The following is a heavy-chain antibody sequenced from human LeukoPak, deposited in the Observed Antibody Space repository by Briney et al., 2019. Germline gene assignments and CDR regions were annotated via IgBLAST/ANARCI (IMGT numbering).Heavy chain of an antibody. J-gene: IGHJ4*02. D-gene: IGHD2-2*01. V-gene: IGHV4-39*07. Sequence: SETLSLTCTVSGGSISSSSYYWGWIRQPPGKGLEWIGSIYYSGSTYYNPSLKSRVTISVDTSKNQFSLKLSSVTAADTAVYYCAREGVVPAAIIRYWGQGTLVTVSS. CDR2: IYYSGST. CDR3: AREGVVPAAIIRY. CDR1: GGSISSSSYY.